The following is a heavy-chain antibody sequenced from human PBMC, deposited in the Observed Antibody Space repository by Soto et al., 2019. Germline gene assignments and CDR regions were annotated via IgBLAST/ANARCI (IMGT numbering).Heavy chain of an antibody. CDR2: ISGSGGST. J-gene: IGHJ6*02. CDR3: AKGRAYDILTGNYGMDV. Sequence: LSLTCAASGFTFSSYAMSWVRQAPGKGLEWVSAISGSGGSTYYADSVKGRFTISRDNSKNTLYLQMNSLRAEDTAVYYCAKGRAYDILTGNYGMDVWGQGTTVTVSS. CDR1: GFTFSSYA. V-gene: IGHV3-23*01. D-gene: IGHD3-9*01.